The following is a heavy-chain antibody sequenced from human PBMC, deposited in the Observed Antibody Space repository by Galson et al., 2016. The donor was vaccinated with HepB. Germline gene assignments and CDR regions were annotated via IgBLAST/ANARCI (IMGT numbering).Heavy chain of an antibody. CDR1: GLSFSNYA. J-gene: IGHJ5*01. CDR3: AKSGSTVITFAC. D-gene: IGHD4-17*01. Sequence: SLRLSCAASGLSFSNYAMTWVRQAPGKGLEWVSDISDNGIHTYYADSVKGRFTISRDNSKKTLFLQINSLRSEDTAVYYCAKSGSTVITFACWGQGTLVTVSS. V-gene: IGHV3-23*01. CDR2: ISDNGIHT.